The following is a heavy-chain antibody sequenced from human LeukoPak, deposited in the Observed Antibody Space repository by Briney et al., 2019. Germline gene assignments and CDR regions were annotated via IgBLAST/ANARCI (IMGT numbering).Heavy chain of an antibody. J-gene: IGHJ4*02. D-gene: IGHD4-17*01. Sequence: LRLSCAASGFTFSSHAMSWVRQHPGKGLEWIGYIYYSGSTYYNPSLKSRVTISVDTSKNQFSLKLSSVTAADTAVYYCARVGDYGDPDYWGQGTLVTASS. CDR1: GFTFSSHA. V-gene: IGHV4-31*02. CDR2: IYYSGST. CDR3: ARVGDYGDPDY.